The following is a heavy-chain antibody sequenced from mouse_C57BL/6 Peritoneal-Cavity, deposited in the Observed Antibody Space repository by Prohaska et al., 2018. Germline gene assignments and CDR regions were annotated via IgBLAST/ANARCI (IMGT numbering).Heavy chain of an antibody. Sequence: QVQLQQPVAELVRPGSSVKLSCKASGYTFTSYWMHWVKQRPIQVLECIVNIDPSESETHYNQKFKGKDTLTVDKSSSTAYRQLSDLTSEDYAVYMCARGYSNYYAMDYWGQGTSVTVSS. V-gene: IGHV1-52*01. CDR2: IDPSESET. CDR1: GYTFTSYW. D-gene: IGHD2-5*01. J-gene: IGHJ4*01. CDR3: ARGYSNYYAMDY.